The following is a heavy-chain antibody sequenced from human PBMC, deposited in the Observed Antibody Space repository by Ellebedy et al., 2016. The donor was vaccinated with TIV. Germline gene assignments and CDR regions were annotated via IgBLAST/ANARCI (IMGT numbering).Heavy chain of an antibody. Sequence: MPSETLSLTCTVSGGSISSNNYYRGWIRQPPGKGLEWIGSIFYSGSTYYNPSLKSRVTISVDTSKNHFSLKLNSMTAADTAVYYCARLGSYYDNSRTADYWGQGTLVTVSS. CDR3: ARLGSYYDNSRTADY. V-gene: IGHV4-39*02. CDR2: IFYSGST. J-gene: IGHJ4*02. CDR1: GGSISSNNYY. D-gene: IGHD3-22*01.